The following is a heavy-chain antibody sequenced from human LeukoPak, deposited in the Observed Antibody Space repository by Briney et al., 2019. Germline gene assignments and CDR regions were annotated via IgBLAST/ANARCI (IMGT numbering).Heavy chain of an antibody. J-gene: IGHJ5*02. Sequence: KPSETLSLPCAVYGGSFSGYYWSWIRQPPGKGLEWIGEINHSGSTNYNPSLKSRVTISVDTSKNQFSLKLSSVTAADTAVYYCARDLGTTGEVKFDPWGQGTLVTVSS. V-gene: IGHV4-34*01. CDR1: GGSFSGYY. CDR3: ARDLGTTGEVKFDP. CDR2: INHSGST. D-gene: IGHD4-17*01.